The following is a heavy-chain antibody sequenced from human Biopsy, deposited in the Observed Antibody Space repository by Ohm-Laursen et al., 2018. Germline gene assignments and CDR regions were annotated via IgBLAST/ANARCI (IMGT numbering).Heavy chain of an antibody. D-gene: IGHD3-22*01. CDR2: ISYTGYT. CDR1: GVSINGGRYY. J-gene: IGHJ5*02. V-gene: IGHV4-61*01. CDR3: ARDYDTSGYYYVS. Sequence: GTLSLTCAVSGVSINGGRYYWNWIRQPPGKGLEWIGHISYTGYTSYNASLKSRVNISVDTSKNQFSLKLNSVTAADTAVYYCARDYDTSGYYYVSWGQGTLVTVSS.